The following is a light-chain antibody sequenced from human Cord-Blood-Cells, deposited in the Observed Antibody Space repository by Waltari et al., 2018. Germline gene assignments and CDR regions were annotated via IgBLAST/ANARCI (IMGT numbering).Light chain of an antibody. Sequence: DIQMTQSPSSLSASVGDRVSITCRASQSIRSYLIWYQQKPGKAPKPLIYAASSLQSGVPSRFSGSGSGTDFTLTISSLQPEDFATYYCQQSYSTPPTFGQGTKVEIK. CDR2: AAS. CDR3: QQSYSTPPT. J-gene: IGKJ1*01. CDR1: QSIRSY. V-gene: IGKV1-39*01.